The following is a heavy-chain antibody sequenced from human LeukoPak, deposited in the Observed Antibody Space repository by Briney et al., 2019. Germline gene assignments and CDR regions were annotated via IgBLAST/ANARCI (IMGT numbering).Heavy chain of an antibody. V-gene: IGHV4-59*01. J-gene: IGHJ6*03. Sequence: SETLSLTFTVSGGPISTYYWSWIRQSPGKELEWIGYIYYTGSTSYNPSLKSRVAISVDTSKNQFSLKLSSVTAADTAVYYCARATSWSYYYMDVWAKGTTVTVSS. CDR1: GGPISTYY. CDR2: IYYTGST. CDR3: ARATSWSYYYMDV.